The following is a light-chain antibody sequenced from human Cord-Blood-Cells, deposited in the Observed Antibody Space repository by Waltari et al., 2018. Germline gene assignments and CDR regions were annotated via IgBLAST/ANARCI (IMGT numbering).Light chain of an antibody. CDR2: DVS. Sequence: QSALTQPRSVSGSPGQSVTISCTGTSSDVGGYNYVSWYQQHPGKAPKLMIYDVSKRPSGGPERFSGSKSGNTASLTISGLQAEDEADYYCCSYAGSYVFGTGTKVTVL. CDR1: SSDVGGYNY. CDR3: CSYAGSYV. V-gene: IGLV2-11*01. J-gene: IGLJ1*01.